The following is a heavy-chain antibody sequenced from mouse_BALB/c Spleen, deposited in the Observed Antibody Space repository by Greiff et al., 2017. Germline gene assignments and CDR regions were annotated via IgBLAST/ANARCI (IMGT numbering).Heavy chain of an antibody. J-gene: IGHJ3*01. CDR2: ISSGGSYT. CDR3: ARGYDYDGGFAY. V-gene: IGHV5-9-4*01. Sequence: DVKLVESGGGLVKPGGSLKLSCAASGFTFSSYAMSWVRQSPEKRLEWVAEISSGGSYTYYPDTVTGRFTISRDNAKNTLYLEMSSLRSEDTAMYYCARGYDYDGGFAYWGQGTLVTVSA. CDR1: GFTFSSYA. D-gene: IGHD2-4*01.